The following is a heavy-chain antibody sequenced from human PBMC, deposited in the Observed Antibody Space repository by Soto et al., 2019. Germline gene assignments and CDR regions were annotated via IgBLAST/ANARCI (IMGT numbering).Heavy chain of an antibody. Sequence: EVQLSESGGGLVQPGGSLRLSCAASGFTIGNSAMNWVRQAPGKGLEWVSVISGGSDNTYYADSVKGRFTISRDNSKSTLYLQMNSLSAEATAISYCAKGPTAGRWGQGTLVTVSS. CDR2: ISGGSDNT. CDR1: GFTIGNSA. D-gene: IGHD3-10*01. J-gene: IGHJ4*02. CDR3: AKGPTAGR. V-gene: IGHV3-23*01.